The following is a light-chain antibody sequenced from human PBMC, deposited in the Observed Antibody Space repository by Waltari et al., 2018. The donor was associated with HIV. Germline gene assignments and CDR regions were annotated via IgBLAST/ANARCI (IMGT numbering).Light chain of an antibody. V-gene: IGLV2-14*03. J-gene: IGLJ3*02. CDR1: SSDVAGSTY. Sequence: QSALTQPASVSGSPGQSTTLSCPGPSSDVAGSTYVSWYQQHPGKAPKLIIFDVGNRPSGVSNRFSGSKSGNTASLTISGLQTEDEADYYCNSYTSTTTRWLFGGGTRLTVL. CDR2: DVG. CDR3: NSYTSTTTRWL.